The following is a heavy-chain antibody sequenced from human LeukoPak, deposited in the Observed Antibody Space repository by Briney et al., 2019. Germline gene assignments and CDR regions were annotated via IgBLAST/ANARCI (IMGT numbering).Heavy chain of an antibody. Sequence: PSETLSLTCAVHGGSFSGYYWSWIRQPPGKGLEWIGEINHSGSTNYNPSLKSRLTISLDTSKNQFSLRLSSVTAADTAFYYCARRYNWNDRWDWGQGTLVTVSP. J-gene: IGHJ4*02. CDR2: INHSGST. D-gene: IGHD1-1*01. CDR3: ARRYNWNDRWD. CDR1: GGSFSGYY. V-gene: IGHV4-34*01.